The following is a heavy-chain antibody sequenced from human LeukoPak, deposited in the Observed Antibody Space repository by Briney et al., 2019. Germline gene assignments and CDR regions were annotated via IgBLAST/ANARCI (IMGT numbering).Heavy chain of an antibody. CDR2: ISGSGVST. CDR1: GFTFSSDV. V-gene: IGHV3-23*01. Sequence: HPGGSLRLSCAASGFTFSSDVMNWVRQAPGKGLELFSAISGSGVSTSYADSVKGRFTISRDNSKNTLYLHMNSLRAEDTAIYFCAKDPANQLLYPAKFSPWGQGTLVTVSS. D-gene: IGHD2-2*01. J-gene: IGHJ1*01. CDR3: AKDPANQLLYPAKFSP.